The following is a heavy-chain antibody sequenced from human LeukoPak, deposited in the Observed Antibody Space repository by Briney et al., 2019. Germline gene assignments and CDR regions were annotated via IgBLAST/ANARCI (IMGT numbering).Heavy chain of an antibody. J-gene: IGHJ4*02. CDR2: IYPGDSDT. V-gene: IGHV5-51*01. CDR3: ARGGDFWSGYYRPVDY. D-gene: IGHD3-3*01. Sequence: GESLKISCKGSGYRFTSYWIGWMRQMPGRGLEWMGIIYPGDSDTRYSPSFQGQVTISADKSISTAYLQWSSLKASDTAMYYCARGGDFWSGYYRPVDYWGQGTLVTVSS. CDR1: GYRFTSYW.